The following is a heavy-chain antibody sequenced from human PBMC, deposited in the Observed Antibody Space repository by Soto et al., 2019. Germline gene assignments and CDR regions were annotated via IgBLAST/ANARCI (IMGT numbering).Heavy chain of an antibody. J-gene: IGHJ4*02. Sequence: PSETLSLTCSVSGGPLSSGGYYWSWIRQHRGKGLEWIGYIYHSGSTYYNPSLKSRVTMSVDTSKKQFSLNLRSVTAADTAVYYCARLVRPTFYYLDYWGQGILVTVSS. CDR3: ARLVRPTFYYLDY. CDR2: IYHSGST. D-gene: IGHD3-10*01. CDR1: GGPLSSGGYY. V-gene: IGHV4-31*03.